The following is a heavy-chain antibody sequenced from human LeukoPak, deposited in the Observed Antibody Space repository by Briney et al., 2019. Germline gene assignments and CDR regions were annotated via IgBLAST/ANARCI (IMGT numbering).Heavy chain of an antibody. Sequence: VASVKVSCKASGYTFTGYYMHWVRQAPGQGLEWMGIINPSGGSTSYAQKFQGRVTMTRDMSTSTVYMELSSLRSEDTAVYYCARDPEMDSSGYSIDYWGQGTLVTVSS. J-gene: IGHJ4*02. V-gene: IGHV1-46*01. CDR3: ARDPEMDSSGYSIDY. D-gene: IGHD3-22*01. CDR2: INPSGGST. CDR1: GYTFTGYY.